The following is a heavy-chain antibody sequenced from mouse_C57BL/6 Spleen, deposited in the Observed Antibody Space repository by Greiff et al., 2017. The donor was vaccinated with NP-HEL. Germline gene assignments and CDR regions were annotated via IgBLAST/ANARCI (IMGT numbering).Heavy chain of an antibody. Sequence: VQLQQSGPGLVAPSQSLSITCTVSGFSLTSYGVSRVCQPPGKGLEWLGVIWGDGGTNYHSALIFRLRITTDNSHSQVLLKLNSLQTDDTATYYCASYDYDRFAYWGQGTRVTVSA. CDR3: ASYDYDRFAY. D-gene: IGHD2-4*01. CDR1: GFSLTSYG. J-gene: IGHJ3*01. V-gene: IGHV2-3*01. CDR2: IWGDGGT.